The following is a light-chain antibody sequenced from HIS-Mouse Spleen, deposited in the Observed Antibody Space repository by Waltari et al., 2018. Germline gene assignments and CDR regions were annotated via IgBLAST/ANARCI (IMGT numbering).Light chain of an antibody. CDR3: CSYAGSSTWV. J-gene: IGLJ3*02. V-gene: IGLV2-23*01. CDR2: EGS. CDR1: SRDVGSYNL. Sequence: QSALTQPASVSGSPGQSITISCTGTSRDVGSYNLVPWYHQHPGKAPKLMIYEGSKRPSGVSNRFSGSKSGNTASLTISGLQAEDEADYYCCSYAGSSTWVFGGGTKLTVL.